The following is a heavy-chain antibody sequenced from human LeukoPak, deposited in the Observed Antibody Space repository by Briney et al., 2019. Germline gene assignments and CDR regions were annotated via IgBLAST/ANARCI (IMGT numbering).Heavy chain of an antibody. V-gene: IGHV1-2*02. CDR2: INPNSGDT. CDR3: ARVVQTVALDY. J-gene: IGHJ4*02. CDR1: GYTFTGYY. Sequence: GASVKVSCKASGYTFTGYYMHSVRQAPGQGLEWMGWINPNSGDTNYAQKFQGRVTMNRDTSISTAYMELGRLRSDDTAVYYCARVVQTVALDYWGQGTLVTVSS. D-gene: IGHD6-19*01.